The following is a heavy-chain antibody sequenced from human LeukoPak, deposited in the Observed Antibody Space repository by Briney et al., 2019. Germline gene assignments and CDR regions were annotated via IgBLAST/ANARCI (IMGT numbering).Heavy chain of an antibody. CDR2: INGDGSST. J-gene: IGHJ4*02. D-gene: IGHD5-24*01. V-gene: IGHV3-74*01. CDR1: GFTFSPYW. CDR3: AKASVEMATITDFDY. Sequence: GGSLRLSCAASGFTFSPYWMHWVRQPPGKGLVWVSRINGDGSSTNYADSVKGRFTISRDNAKNTLYLQMNSLRAEDTALYYCAKASVEMATITDFDYWGQGTLVTVSS.